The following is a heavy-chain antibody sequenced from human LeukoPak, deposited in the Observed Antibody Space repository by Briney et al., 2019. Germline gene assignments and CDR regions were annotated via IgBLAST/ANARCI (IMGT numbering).Heavy chain of an antibody. J-gene: IGHJ4*02. D-gene: IGHD6-13*01. V-gene: IGHV4-38-2*01. CDR2: IYHSGST. Sequence: SETLSLTCAVSGYSISSGYYWGWIRQPPGKGLEWIGSIYHSGSTYYNPSLKSRVTISVDTSKNQFSLKLSSVTAADTAVYYCARWLPAAGYSFDYWGQGTLVTVSS. CDR3: ARWLPAAGYSFDY. CDR1: GYSISSGYY.